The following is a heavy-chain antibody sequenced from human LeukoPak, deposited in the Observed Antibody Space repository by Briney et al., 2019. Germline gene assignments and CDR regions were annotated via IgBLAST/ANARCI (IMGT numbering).Heavy chain of an antibody. J-gene: IGHJ4*02. CDR1: GFSLSTSGMR. CDR3: ARMKEGATIYFDY. V-gene: IGHV2-70*04. CDR2: IDWDDDK. Sequence: SGPALVKPTQTFTLTCTFSGFSLSTSGMRVSWIRQPPGKALEWLARIDWDDDKFYSTSLKTRLTISKDTSKNQVVLTMTNMDPVDTATYYCARMKEGATIYFDYWGQGTLVTVSS. D-gene: IGHD1-26*01.